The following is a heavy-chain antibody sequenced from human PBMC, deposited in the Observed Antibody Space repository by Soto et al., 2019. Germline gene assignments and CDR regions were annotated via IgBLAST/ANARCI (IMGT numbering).Heavy chain of an antibody. CDR3: AKDLSGSYSGGFDY. J-gene: IGHJ4*02. V-gene: IGHV3-30*18. D-gene: IGHD1-26*01. Sequence: GGSLRLSCAASGFTFSSYCMHCVRQAPGKGLEWVAVISYDGSNKYYADSVKGRFTISRDNSKNTLYLQMNSLRAEDTAVYYCAKDLSGSYSGGFDYWGQGTLVTVSS. CDR1: GFTFSSYC. CDR2: ISYDGSNK.